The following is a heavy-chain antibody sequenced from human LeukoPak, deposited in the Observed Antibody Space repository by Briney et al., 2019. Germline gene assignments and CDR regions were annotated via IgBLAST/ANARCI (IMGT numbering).Heavy chain of an antibody. J-gene: IGHJ6*02. V-gene: IGHV3-53*01. CDR1: GFTFNRYC. D-gene: IGHD6-13*01. CDR2: IYSGGST. Sequence: GGSLRLSCAASGFTFNRYCMSWVRQAPGKGLEWVSVIYSGGSTYYADSVKGRFTISRDNSKNTLYLQMNSLRAEDTAVYYCARDGGIAAAGYYYYGMDVWGQGTTVTVSS. CDR3: ARDGGIAAAGYYYYGMDV.